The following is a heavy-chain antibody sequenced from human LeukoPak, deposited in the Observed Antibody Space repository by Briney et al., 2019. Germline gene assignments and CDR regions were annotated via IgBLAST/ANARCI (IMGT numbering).Heavy chain of an antibody. Sequence: GGSLKLSCAASGFTFSGSAMHWVRQASGKGLEWVGRIRSKANSYATAYAASMKGRFTISRDDSKNTAYLQMNSLKTEDTAVYYCTSGYSGSYYRDYWGQGTLVTVSS. CDR1: GFTFSGSA. CDR3: TSGYSGSYYRDY. J-gene: IGHJ4*02. V-gene: IGHV3-73*01. D-gene: IGHD1-26*01. CDR2: IRSKANSYAT.